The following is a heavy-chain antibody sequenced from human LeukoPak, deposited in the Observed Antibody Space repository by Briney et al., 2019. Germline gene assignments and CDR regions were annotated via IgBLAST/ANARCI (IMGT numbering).Heavy chain of an antibody. V-gene: IGHV4-59*08. CDR3: ARHEVRYDDYYRFDP. Sequence: SETLSLTCTVSGGSISTFYWSWIRQPPGKGLEWVGYIYYSGSTNYNPSLKSRVTISLDTSKNQFSLKLNSVTAADTAVYYCARHEVRYDDYYRFDPWGQGTLVTVSS. CDR2: IYYSGST. CDR1: GGSISTFY. D-gene: IGHD4-17*01. J-gene: IGHJ5*02.